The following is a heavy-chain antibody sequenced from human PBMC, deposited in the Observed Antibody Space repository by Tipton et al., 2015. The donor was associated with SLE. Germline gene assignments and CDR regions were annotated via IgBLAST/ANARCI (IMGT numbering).Heavy chain of an antibody. Sequence: SLRLSCAASGFTFNDYAMSWVRQAPGKGLEWVSVIYSGGGTSYADSVMGRFTISRDNSKNTLYLQMNSLRGEDTAVYFCAKGLHQWHTYYFDYWGQGNLVTVSS. CDR1: GFTFNDYA. CDR3: AKGLHQWHTYYFDY. V-gene: IGHV3-23*03. D-gene: IGHD6-19*01. J-gene: IGHJ4*02. CDR2: IYSGGGT.